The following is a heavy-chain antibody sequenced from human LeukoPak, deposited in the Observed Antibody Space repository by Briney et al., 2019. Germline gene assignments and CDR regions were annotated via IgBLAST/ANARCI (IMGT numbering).Heavy chain of an antibody. CDR2: IYTSGST. CDR3: AREAPYYDFWSGYRYYYYTDV. V-gene: IGHV4-4*09. CDR1: GGSISSYY. J-gene: IGHJ6*03. D-gene: IGHD3-3*01. Sequence: SETLSLTCTVSGGSISSYYWSWIRQPPGKGLEWIGYIYTSGSTNYNPSLKSRVTISVDTSKNQFSLKLSSVTAADTAVYYCAREAPYYDFWSGYRYYYYTDVWGKGTTVTVSS.